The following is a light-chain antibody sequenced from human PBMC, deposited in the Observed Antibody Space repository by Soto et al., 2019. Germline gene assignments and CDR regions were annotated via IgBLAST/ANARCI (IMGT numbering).Light chain of an antibody. J-gene: IGKJ1*01. V-gene: IGKV1-5*01. CDR3: QQYKSYPWT. CDR1: QTISGW. CDR2: DAS. Sequence: DIQMTQSPSTLSASVGDGVTITCRASQTISGWLAWYQQRPGKAPKLLISDASSLRSGVPSRFSGSGSGTEFTLTISSLQPDDFGSYYCQQYKSYPWTLGPGTKVDIK.